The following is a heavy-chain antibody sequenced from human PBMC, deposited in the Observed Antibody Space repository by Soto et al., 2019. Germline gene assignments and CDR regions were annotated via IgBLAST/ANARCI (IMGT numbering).Heavy chain of an antibody. CDR1: GFTFSSYA. Sequence: GGSLRLSCAASGFTFSSYAMSWVRQAPGKGLEWVSAISGSGGSTYYADSVKGRFTISRDNSKNTLYLQMNSPGAEDTAEYYGAKASHPDLTRMVYAIPSESGCEMDVWGKGTTVTVSS. D-gene: IGHD2-8*01. CDR2: ISGSGGST. CDR3: AKASHPDLTRMVYAIPSESGCEMDV. J-gene: IGHJ6*04. V-gene: IGHV3-23*01.